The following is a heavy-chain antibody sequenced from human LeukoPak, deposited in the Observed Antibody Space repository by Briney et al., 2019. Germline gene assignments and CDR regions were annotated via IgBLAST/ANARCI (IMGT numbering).Heavy chain of an antibody. CDR2: IYNSGST. Sequence: SETLSLTCTVSGGSISNYYWSWIRQPPGKGLEWIGYIYNSGSTNYNPSLKSRVTISVDTSKNQFSLKLSSVAAADTAVYYCARRGYFDYWGQGTLVTVSS. V-gene: IGHV4-59*01. J-gene: IGHJ4*02. CDR3: ARRGYFDY. CDR1: GGSISNYY.